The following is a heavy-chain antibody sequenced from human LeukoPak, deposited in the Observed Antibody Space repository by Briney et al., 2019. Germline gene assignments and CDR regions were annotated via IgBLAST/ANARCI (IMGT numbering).Heavy chain of an antibody. V-gene: IGHV3-11*04. CDR1: GFTFSDYY. D-gene: IGHD3-22*01. CDR2: ISSSGSTI. J-gene: IGHJ4*02. Sequence: GGSLRLSCAASGFTFSDYYMGWIRQAPGKGLEWVSYISSSGSTIYYADSVKGRFTISRDNAKNSLYLQMNSLRAEDTAVYYCACYYYDSSGYFQLDYWGQGTLVTVSS. CDR3: ACYYYDSSGYFQLDY.